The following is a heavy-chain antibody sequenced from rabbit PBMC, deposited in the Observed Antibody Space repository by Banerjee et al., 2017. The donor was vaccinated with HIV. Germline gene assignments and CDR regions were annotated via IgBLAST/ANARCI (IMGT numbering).Heavy chain of an antibody. CDR2: ISTGGNA. CDR1: GFSLSTYS. CDR3: ARGYSYGYVGAAYAMTRLDL. V-gene: IGHV1S17*01. Sequence: QEQLKETGGGLVQPGGSLTLTCTVSGFSLSTYSMNWVRQAPGKGLEYIGWISTGGNAYYASWAKGRFTISKTSTTVDLKMTSLTAADTATYFCARGYSYGYVGAAYAMTRLDLWGQGTLVTVS. D-gene: IGHD6-1*01. J-gene: IGHJ3*01.